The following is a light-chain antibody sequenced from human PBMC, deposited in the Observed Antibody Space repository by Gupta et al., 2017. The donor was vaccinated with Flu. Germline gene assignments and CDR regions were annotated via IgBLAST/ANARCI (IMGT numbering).Light chain of an antibody. J-gene: IGLJ1*01. CDR3: SSYRRGGTRL. Sequence: SITIACTGTSSDVGGYDFVSWYYQHPGEAPKLLMFDVNVRPSGISPRFSASKSGNTASLTISGLQTEDDGDYFCSSYRRGGTRLFGSGTKVTVL. CDR2: DVN. CDR1: SSDVGGYDF. V-gene: IGLV2-14*03.